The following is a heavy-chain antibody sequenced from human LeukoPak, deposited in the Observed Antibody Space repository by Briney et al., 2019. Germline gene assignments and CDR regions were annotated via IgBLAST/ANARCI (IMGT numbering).Heavy chain of an antibody. J-gene: IGHJ3*02. CDR2: IYSGDSDT. D-gene: IGHD2-2*01. V-gene: IGHV5-51*01. Sequence: GESLKISCKGSGYRFTSYWTGWVRPVPGKGLEGMGIIYSGDSDTRYSPSFQGQVTISADKSISTAYLQWRSLKASDTAMYYCARHRAPHCSSTSCLIDAFDIWGQGTMVTVSS. CDR1: GYRFTSYW. CDR3: ARHRAPHCSSTSCLIDAFDI.